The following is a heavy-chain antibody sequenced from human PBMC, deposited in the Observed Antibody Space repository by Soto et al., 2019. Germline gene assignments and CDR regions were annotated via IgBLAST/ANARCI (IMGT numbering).Heavy chain of an antibody. D-gene: IGHD3-10*01. J-gene: IGHJ4*02. CDR1: GFIFSAHY. V-gene: IGHV3-72*01. CDR2: SRNKANNYTT. Sequence: EVQLVESGGGLVQPGGSLRLSCAASGFIFSAHYMDWVRQAPGKGLEWVGRSRNKANNYTTEYAASVKGRFTISRDDSKNSLYLQMNSLKSEDTAVYYCARRARGTDHEDYWGQGTLVTVSS. CDR3: ARRARGTDHEDY.